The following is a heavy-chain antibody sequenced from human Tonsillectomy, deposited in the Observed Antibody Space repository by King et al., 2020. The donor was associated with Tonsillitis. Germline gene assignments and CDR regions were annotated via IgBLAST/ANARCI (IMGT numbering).Heavy chain of an antibody. CDR3: ARDRDVVVPAAIRFDP. J-gene: IGHJ5*02. D-gene: IGHD2-2*01. V-gene: IGHV1-69*04. Sequence: QLVQSVAEVKKPGSSVKVSCKVSGGTFSSYAISWVRQAPGQGLEWMGRIVPILGITNYAQKFQGRFTISADKSTSTAYMELNSLTSEDTAVYYCARDRDVVVPAAIRFDPWGQGTLVTVSS. CDR2: IVPILGIT. CDR1: GGTFSSYA.